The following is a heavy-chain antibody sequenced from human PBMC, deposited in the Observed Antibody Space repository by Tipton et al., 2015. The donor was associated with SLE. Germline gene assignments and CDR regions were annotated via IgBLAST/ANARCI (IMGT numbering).Heavy chain of an antibody. J-gene: IGHJ4*02. Sequence: TLSLTCTVSGGSVSSGSYYWSWIRQPPGKGLEWIGYIYYSGSTNYNPSLKSRVTISVDTSKNQFSLKLSSVTAADTAVYYCARAVEQWLVPFDYWGQGTLVTVSS. CDR2: IYYSGST. CDR1: GGSVSSGSYY. CDR3: ARAVEQWLVPFDY. V-gene: IGHV4-61*01. D-gene: IGHD6-19*01.